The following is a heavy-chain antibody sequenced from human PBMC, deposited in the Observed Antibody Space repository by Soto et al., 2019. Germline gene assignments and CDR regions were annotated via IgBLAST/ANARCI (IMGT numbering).Heavy chain of an antibody. Sequence: PGGSLRLSSATSGFTFSRYGFHWVRQSPGEGLEWVAGIWFDGSKKYYGDSVKGRCTISRDNSKNTVNLQMSSLRGEDTAVYFCARDPFYFDTSDYPAIDSWGQGTLVTVSS. CDR1: GFTFSRYG. CDR2: IWFDGSKK. CDR3: ARDPFYFDTSDYPAIDS. J-gene: IGHJ4*02. D-gene: IGHD3-22*01. V-gene: IGHV3-33*01.